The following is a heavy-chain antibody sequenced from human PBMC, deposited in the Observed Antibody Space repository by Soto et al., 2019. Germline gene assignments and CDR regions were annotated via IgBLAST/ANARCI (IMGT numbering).Heavy chain of an antibody. CDR3: ATAREDDGSAIGP. D-gene: IGHD3-22*01. CDR1: GFTFSSNG. J-gene: IGHJ5*02. V-gene: IGHV3-30*03. Sequence: PGGSLTLPSPASGFTFSSNGMHWVRQPPGKGLGCVAVISYDGSNKYYADSGKGRFTISRDNSKITLYVQMNSLRDEDTALYYCATAREDDGSAIGPWGQGTLVTVSS. CDR2: ISYDGSNK.